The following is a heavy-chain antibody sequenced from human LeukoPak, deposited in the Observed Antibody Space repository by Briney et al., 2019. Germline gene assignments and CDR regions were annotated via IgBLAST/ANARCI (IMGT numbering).Heavy chain of an antibody. V-gene: IGHV4-4*07. Sequence: SETLSLTCTVSGGSISSYYWSWIRLPAGKGLEWIGRIYTSGSTNYNPSLKSRVTMSVDTSKNQFSLKLSSVTAADTAVYYCARDVVPAAPDYYYYGMDVWGQGTTVTVSS. CDR3: ARDVVPAAPDYYYYGMDV. CDR1: GGSISSYY. J-gene: IGHJ6*02. D-gene: IGHD2-2*01. CDR2: IYTSGST.